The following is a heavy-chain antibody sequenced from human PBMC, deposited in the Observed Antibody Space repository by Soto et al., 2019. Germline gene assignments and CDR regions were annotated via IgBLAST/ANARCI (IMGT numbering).Heavy chain of an antibody. Sequence: QVQLQESGPGLVKPSETLSLTCTVSGGSISSISNHYCSWIRQPPGKGLEWIGYISYSGYTSYNPSLTSRVIISVDTSKNKDSLSLASVTAADTAVYYCATQGFGVLHGLVDVWGQGTTVTVS. D-gene: IGHD3-10*01. V-gene: IGHV4-59*08. J-gene: IGHJ6*02. CDR3: ATQGFGVLHGLVDV. CDR1: GGSISSISNHY. CDR2: ISYSGYT.